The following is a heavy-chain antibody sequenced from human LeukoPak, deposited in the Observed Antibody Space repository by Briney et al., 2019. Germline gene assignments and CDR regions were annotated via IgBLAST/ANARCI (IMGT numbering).Heavy chain of an antibody. V-gene: IGHV3-30-3*01. CDR1: GFTFSSYA. CDR2: ISYDGGTK. D-gene: IGHD1-26*01. Sequence: GGSLRLSCAASGFTFSSYAMHWVRQAPGKGLEWVAFISYDGGTKDYTDSVKGRFTISRDNSKNTLFLQMNSLRAEDTAVYYCARDPSGSGSDWPNWGFDYWGQGTLVTVSS. J-gene: IGHJ4*02. CDR3: ARDPSGSGSDWPNWGFDY.